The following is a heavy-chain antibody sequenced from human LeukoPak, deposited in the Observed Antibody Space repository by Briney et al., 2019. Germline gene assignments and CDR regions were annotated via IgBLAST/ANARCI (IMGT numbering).Heavy chain of an antibody. CDR2: ISSSSSTI. J-gene: IGHJ4*02. D-gene: IGHD6-13*01. CDR1: GFTFSDYY. CDR3: ARDPARTAAAATSGYFDY. V-gene: IGHV3-11*01. Sequence: GGSLRLSCAASGFTFSDYYMSWIRQAPGKGLEWVSYISSSSSTIYYADSVKGRFTISRDNAKNSLYLQMNSLRAEDTAVYYCARDPARTAAAATSGYFDYWGQGTLVTVSS.